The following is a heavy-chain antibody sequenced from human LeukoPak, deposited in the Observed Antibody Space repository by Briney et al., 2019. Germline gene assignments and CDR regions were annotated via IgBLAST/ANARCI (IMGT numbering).Heavy chain of an antibody. D-gene: IGHD5-12*01. CDR3: SSKGYDAFDI. V-gene: IGHV4-31*03. CDR2: IYYSGST. J-gene: IGHJ3*02. Sequence: SETLSLTCTVSGGSISSGGYYWSWIRQHPGKGLEWIGYIYYSGSTYYNPSLKSRVTISVDTSKNQFSLKLSSVTAADTAVYYCSSKGYDAFDIWGQGTMVTVSS. CDR1: GGSISSGGYY.